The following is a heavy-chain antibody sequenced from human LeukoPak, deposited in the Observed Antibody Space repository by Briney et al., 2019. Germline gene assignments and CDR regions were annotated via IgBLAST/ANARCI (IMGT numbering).Heavy chain of an antibody. V-gene: IGHV1-8*03. Sequence: GASVKVSCKASGYTFTSYDINWVRQATGQGLEWMGWMNPNSGNTGYAQKFQGRVTITRNTSISTAYMELSGLRSEDTAVYYCARGRNNWNFPDDYYYCYYMDVWGKGTTVTVSS. CDR3: ARGRNNWNFPDDYYYCYYMDV. D-gene: IGHD1-7*01. CDR2: MNPNSGNT. J-gene: IGHJ6*03. CDR1: GYTFTSYD.